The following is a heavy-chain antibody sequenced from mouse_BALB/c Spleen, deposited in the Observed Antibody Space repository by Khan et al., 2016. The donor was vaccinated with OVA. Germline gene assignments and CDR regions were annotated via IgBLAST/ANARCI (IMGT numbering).Heavy chain of an antibody. CDR2: INPDSSTI. D-gene: IGHD2-2*01. V-gene: IGHV4-1*02. J-gene: IGHJ1*01. Sequence: EVKLLESGGGLVQPGGSLKLSCAASGFDFSRYWMSWVRQAPGKGLEWIGEINPDSSTINYTPSLKDKFIISRDNAKHPLYLQMSKVRSEDTALYYCGRLGYYGYFDVWGAGTTVTVSS. CDR3: GRLGYYGYFDV. CDR1: GFDFSRYW.